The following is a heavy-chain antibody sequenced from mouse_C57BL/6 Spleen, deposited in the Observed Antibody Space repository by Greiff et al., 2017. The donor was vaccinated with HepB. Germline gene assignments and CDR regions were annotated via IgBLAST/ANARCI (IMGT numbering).Heavy chain of an antibody. Sequence: DVMLVESGGDLVKPGGSLKLSCAASGFTFSSYGMSWVRQTPDKRLEWVATISSGGSYTYYPDSVKGRFTISRDNAKNTLYLQMSSLKSEDTAMYYCARRFFDYYGSSYEECAYWGQGTLVTVSA. CDR1: GFTFSSYG. CDR2: ISSGGSYT. D-gene: IGHD1-1*01. CDR3: ARRFFDYYGSSYEECAY. V-gene: IGHV5-6*02. J-gene: IGHJ3*01.